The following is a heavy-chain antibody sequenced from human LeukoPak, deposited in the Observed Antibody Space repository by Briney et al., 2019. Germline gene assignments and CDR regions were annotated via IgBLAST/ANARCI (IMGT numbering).Heavy chain of an antibody. J-gene: IGHJ4*02. D-gene: IGHD4-17*01. CDR1: GYTFTGYY. Sequence: ASVKVSCKASGYTFTGYYMHWVRQAPGQGLEWMGRIIPIFGTANYAQKFQGRVTITTDESTSTAYMELSSLRSEDTAVYYCARDPDYGDYDFDYWGQGTWSPSPQ. V-gene: IGHV1-69*05. CDR2: IIPIFGTA. CDR3: ARDPDYGDYDFDY.